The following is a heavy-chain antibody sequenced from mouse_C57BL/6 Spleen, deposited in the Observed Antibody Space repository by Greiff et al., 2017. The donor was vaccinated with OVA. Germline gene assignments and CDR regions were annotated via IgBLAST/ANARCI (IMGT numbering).Heavy chain of an antibody. V-gene: IGHV5-16*01. D-gene: IGHD2-4*01. J-gene: IGHJ2*01. CDR2: INYDGSST. Sequence: DVKLVESEGGLVQPGSSMKLSCTASGFTFSDYYMAWVRQVPEKGLEWVANINYDGSSTYYLDSLKSRFIISRDNAKNILYLQMSSLKSEDTATYYCARDSAYYDYLDYWGQGTTLTVSS. CDR1: GFTFSDYY. CDR3: ARDSAYYDYLDY.